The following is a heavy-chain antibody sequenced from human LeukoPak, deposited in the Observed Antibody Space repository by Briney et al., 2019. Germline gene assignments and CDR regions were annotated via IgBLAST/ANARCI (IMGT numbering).Heavy chain of an antibody. CDR3: ARHASYSSSWTDFDY. V-gene: IGHV4-39*01. CDR2: IYYSGRT. D-gene: IGHD6-13*01. J-gene: IGHJ4*02. CDR1: GGSISSRTYY. Sequence: AGGSLRLSCTVSGGSISSRTYYWGWIRQPPGKGLEWIGSIYYSGRTYYNPSLKSRVTISVDTSKNQFSLRLSSVTAADTAVYYCARHASYSSSWTDFDYWGQGALVTVSS.